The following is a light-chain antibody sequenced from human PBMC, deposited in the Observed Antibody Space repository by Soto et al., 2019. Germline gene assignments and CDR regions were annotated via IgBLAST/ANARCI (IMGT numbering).Light chain of an antibody. CDR2: LGS. V-gene: IGKV2-28*01. CDR1: QSLLHSDGYNY. Sequence: EIVMTQSPLSLPVTPGEAASIACRSSQSLLHSDGYNYLDWYLQKPGQSPQLLIYLGSNRASGVPDRLSGSGSGTDFTLKISRVEAEDVGVYYCMQVLQTPTFGGGTKVEIK. J-gene: IGKJ4*01. CDR3: MQVLQTPT.